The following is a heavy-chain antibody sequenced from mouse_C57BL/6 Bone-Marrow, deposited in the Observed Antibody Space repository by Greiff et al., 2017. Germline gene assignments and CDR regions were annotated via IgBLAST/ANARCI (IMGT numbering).Heavy chain of an antibody. V-gene: IGHV5-4*01. CDR1: GFTFSSYA. Sequence: EVHLVESGGGLVKPGGSLKLSCAASGFTFSSYAMSWVRQTPEKRLEWVATISDGGSYTYYPDNVKGRFTISRDNAKNNLYLQLSHLKSEDTAMYYCESLFKKGYWGQGTTLTVSS. CDR2: ISDGGSYT. CDR3: ESLFKKGY. J-gene: IGHJ2*01. D-gene: IGHD6-2*01.